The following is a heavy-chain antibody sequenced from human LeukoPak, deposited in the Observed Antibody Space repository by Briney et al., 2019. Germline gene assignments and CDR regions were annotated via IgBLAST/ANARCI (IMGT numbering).Heavy chain of an antibody. V-gene: IGHV3-33*01. CDR2: IWYDGSNK. Sequence: GRSLRLSCAASGFTFSSYGMHWVRQAPGKGLEWVAVIWYDGSNKYYADSVKGRFTICRDNSKNTLYLQMNSLRAEDTAVYYCARDAPYYYDSSGYYSPRPLDYWGQGTLVTVSS. J-gene: IGHJ4*02. CDR3: ARDAPYYYDSSGYYSPRPLDY. CDR1: GFTFSSYG. D-gene: IGHD3-22*01.